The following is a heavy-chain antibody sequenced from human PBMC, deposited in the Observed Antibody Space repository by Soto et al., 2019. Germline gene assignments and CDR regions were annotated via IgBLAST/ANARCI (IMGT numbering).Heavy chain of an antibody. Sequence: SVKVSCKASGGTFSSYAISWVRQAPGQGLEWMGGIIPIFGTANYAQKFQGRVTITADESTSTAYMELSSLRSEDTAVYYCARNGARYYYGSGTNPKFDYWGQGTLVTVSS. J-gene: IGHJ4*02. CDR1: GGTFSSYA. CDR3: ARNGARYYYGSGTNPKFDY. CDR2: IIPIFGTA. D-gene: IGHD3-10*01. V-gene: IGHV1-69*13.